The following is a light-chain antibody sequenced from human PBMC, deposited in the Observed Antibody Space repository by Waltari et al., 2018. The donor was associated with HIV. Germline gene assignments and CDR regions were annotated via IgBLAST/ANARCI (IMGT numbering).Light chain of an antibody. J-gene: IGKJ3*01. CDR3: QQYNNWPFT. CDR1: QSISSN. V-gene: IGKV3-15*01. Sequence: EIVMTQSPATLSVSPGERANLSCRASQSISSNLAWYQQKPGQAPRLLIYGASTRATGITARFSGSGSGTEFTLTISSLQSEDFAVYYCQQYNNWPFTFGPGTKVDIK. CDR2: GAS.